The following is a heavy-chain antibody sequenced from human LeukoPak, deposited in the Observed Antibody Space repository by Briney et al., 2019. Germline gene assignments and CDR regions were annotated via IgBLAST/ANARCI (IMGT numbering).Heavy chain of an antibody. D-gene: IGHD6-13*01. CDR3: ARGKAGHNY. CDR1: GGSISRYY. CDR2: IYYRGST. J-gene: IGHJ4*02. V-gene: IGHV4-59*08. Sequence: SETLSLTCTVSGGSISRYYWSWIRQPPGKGLEWIGYIYYRGSTNYNPSLKSRVTISVDTSKNQFSLKLSSVTAADTAVYYCARGKAGHNYWGQGTLVTVSS.